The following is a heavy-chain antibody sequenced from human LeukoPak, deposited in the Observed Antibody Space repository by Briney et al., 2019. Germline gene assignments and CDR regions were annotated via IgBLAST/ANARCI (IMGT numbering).Heavy chain of an antibody. J-gene: IGHJ4*02. D-gene: IGHD2-2*01. V-gene: IGHV3-23*01. Sequence: GGSLRLSCAASGFTFSSYSMNWVRQAPGKGLEWVSAISGSGGRPYYADSVKGRFTISRDNSKNTLYLQMNSLRAEDTAVYYCARHPEPGYCSSTSCHESYFDYWGQGTLVTVSS. CDR2: ISGSGGRP. CDR3: ARHPEPGYCSSTSCHESYFDY. CDR1: GFTFSSYS.